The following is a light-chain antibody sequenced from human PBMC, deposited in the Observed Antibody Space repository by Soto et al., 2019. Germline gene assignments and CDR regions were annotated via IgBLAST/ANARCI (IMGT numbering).Light chain of an antibody. Sequence: QSALTQPASVSGSPGQSITISCTGTSSDVGGYNYVSWYQHHPGKAPKLIIYDVTNRPSGVSNPFSGSKSGNTASLTISGLQPGDEADYYCSSYTTSNTRQIVFGTGTKVTVL. V-gene: IGLV2-14*03. CDR2: DVT. J-gene: IGLJ1*01. CDR1: SSDVGGYNY. CDR3: SSYTTSNTRQIV.